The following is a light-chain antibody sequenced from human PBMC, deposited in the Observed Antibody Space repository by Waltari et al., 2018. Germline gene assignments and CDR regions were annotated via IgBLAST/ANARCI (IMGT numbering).Light chain of an antibody. J-gene: IGKJ4*01. V-gene: IGKV3-20*01. CDR3: QQYDGSVVT. CDR2: GAS. Sequence: ETVLPQSPGTLSVSPGERVTSSCRPSQTMTGSWLTWYQQKPGQAPSLLIYGASNRAPGIPDRFSGSGSGTDFTLTISRLEPEDSAVYYCQQYDGSVVTFGGGTKVEIK. CDR1: QTMTGSW.